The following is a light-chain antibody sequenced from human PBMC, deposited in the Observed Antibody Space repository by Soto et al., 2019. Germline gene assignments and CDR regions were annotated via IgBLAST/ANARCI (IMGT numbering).Light chain of an antibody. CDR1: QNVCSF. J-gene: IGKJ2*01. Sequence: DIQMTQSPSSLSASVGDRVSFTCRAGQNVCSFVNWDQQKPGKAPRLLVYATSNLQSGVPSRISGSGSGTEFTLTISSLQPEDFATYFCQQSYSAQYTFGQGTKLEIK. CDR3: QQSYSAQYT. V-gene: IGKV1-39*01. CDR2: ATS.